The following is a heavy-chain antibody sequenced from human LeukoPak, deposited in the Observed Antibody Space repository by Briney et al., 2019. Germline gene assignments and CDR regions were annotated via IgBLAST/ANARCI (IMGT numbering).Heavy chain of an antibody. J-gene: IGHJ4*02. Sequence: PGGSLRLSCAASGFTFSSYAMSWVRQAPGKGLEWVSAISGSGGSTYYADSVKGRFTISRDSFENTLYLEMNSLRAEDTAVYYCARHDNWDDGRGLDYWGQGTLVTVSS. V-gene: IGHV3-23*01. CDR2: ISGSGGST. CDR1: GFTFSSYA. CDR3: ARHDNWDDGRGLDY. D-gene: IGHD1-1*01.